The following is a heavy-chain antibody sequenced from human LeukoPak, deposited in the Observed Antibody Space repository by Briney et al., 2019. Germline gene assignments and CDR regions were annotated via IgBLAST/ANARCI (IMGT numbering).Heavy chain of an antibody. V-gene: IGHV4-30-4*08. J-gene: IGHJ4*02. Sequence: SQTLSPTCTVSGGSISSGDYYWSWIRQPPGKGLEWIGYIYYSGSTYYNPSLKSRVTISVDTSKNQFSLKLSSVTSADTAVYYCARVVPAAMIFGYWGQGTLVTVSS. D-gene: IGHD2-2*01. CDR2: IYYSGST. CDR3: ARVVPAAMIFGY. CDR1: GGSISSGDYY.